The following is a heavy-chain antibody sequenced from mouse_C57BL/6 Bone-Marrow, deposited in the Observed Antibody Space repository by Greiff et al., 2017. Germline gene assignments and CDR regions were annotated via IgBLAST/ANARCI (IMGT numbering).Heavy chain of an antibody. V-gene: IGHV5-16*01. CDR3: ARRYYGSSYDY. CDR1: GFTFSDYY. CDR2: INYDGSST. Sequence: VQRVESEGGLVQPGSSMKLSCTASGFTFSDYYMAWVRQVPEKGLEWVANINYDGSSTYYLDSLKSRFIISRDNAKNILYLQMSSLKSEDTATYYCARRYYGSSYDYWGQGTTLTVSS. J-gene: IGHJ2*01. D-gene: IGHD1-1*01.